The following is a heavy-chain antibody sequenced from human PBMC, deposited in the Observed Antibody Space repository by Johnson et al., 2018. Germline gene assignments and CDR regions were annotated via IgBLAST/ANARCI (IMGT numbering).Heavy chain of an antibody. V-gene: IGHV3-30-3*01. J-gene: IGHJ3*02. CDR2: ISYDGSNK. CDR3: AGDNRRDAFDI. D-gene: IGHD3-16*02. CDR1: GFTFSSYA. Sequence: QVQLVQSGGGVVQPGRSLRLSCAASGFTFSSYAMHWVRQAPGKGLGWVAVISYDGSNKYYADSVKGRFTISRDNSKNTLYLQMNSLRAEDTAVYYCAGDNRRDAFDIWGQGTMVTVSS.